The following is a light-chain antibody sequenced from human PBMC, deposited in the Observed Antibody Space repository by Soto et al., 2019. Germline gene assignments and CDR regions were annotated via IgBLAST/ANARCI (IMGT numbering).Light chain of an antibody. CDR2: GAS. CDR3: QQYNNWPPIT. J-gene: IGKJ5*01. Sequence: EMVMTQSPAPLSVSPGERATLSCRASQSVSSSFAWDQQKPGQAPRLLIYGASTRATAIPARFSGSGSGTEFTLTISSLQSEDFAVYYCQQYNNWPPITFGQGTRLEI. V-gene: IGKV3-15*01. CDR1: QSVSSS.